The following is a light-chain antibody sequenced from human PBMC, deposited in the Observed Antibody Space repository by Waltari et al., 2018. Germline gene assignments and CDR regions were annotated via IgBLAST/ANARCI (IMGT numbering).Light chain of an antibody. CDR1: RSDVGSYNL. CDR3: CSYAVSFTLV. V-gene: IGLV2-23*01. Sequence: QSALTQPASVSGSPGQSITIPCTGTRSDVGSYNLVSWYQEHPGKAPKLMIYEDSKRPSGVSNRVSGSKSGNTASLTISGLQAEDEADYYCCSYAVSFTLVFGGGTKLTVL. CDR2: EDS. J-gene: IGLJ2*01.